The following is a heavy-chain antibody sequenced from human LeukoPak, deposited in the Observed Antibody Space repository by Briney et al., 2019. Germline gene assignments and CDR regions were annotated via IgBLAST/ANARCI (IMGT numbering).Heavy chain of an antibody. CDR1: GGSISSSSYY. CDR2: IYYNGWST. CDR3: VRDWGRDAFDI. V-gene: IGHV4-39*01. Sequence: PSETLSLTCTVSGGSISSSSYYWGWIRQPPGKGLEWIGSIYYNGWSTYYNPSLKSRITIAVDTSNNQFSLKLRSMTAADAAVYYCVRDWGRDAFDIWGQGTMVTVSS. D-gene: IGHD3-16*01. J-gene: IGHJ3*02.